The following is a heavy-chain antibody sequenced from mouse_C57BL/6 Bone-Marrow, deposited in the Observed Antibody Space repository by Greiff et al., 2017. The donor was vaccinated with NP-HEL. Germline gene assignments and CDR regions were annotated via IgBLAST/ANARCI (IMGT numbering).Heavy chain of an antibody. Sequence: QVQLQQSGAELVKPGASVKISCKASGYAFSSYWMNWVKQRPGKGLEWIGQIYPGDGDTNYNGKFKGKATLTADKSSSTAYMQLSILTSEDSAVYFCARGNLLGSYYYAMDYWGQGTSVTVSS. D-gene: IGHD2-1*01. V-gene: IGHV1-80*01. CDR1: GYAFSSYW. CDR3: ARGNLLGSYYYAMDY. J-gene: IGHJ4*01. CDR2: IYPGDGDT.